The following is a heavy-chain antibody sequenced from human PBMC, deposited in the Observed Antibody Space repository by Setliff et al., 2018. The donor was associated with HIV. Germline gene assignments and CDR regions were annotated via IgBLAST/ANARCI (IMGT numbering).Heavy chain of an antibody. D-gene: IGHD2-21*02. J-gene: IGHJ6*03. CDR2: LSDDGSRE. CDR1: GFTFSNFA. CDR3: AKVGGDGRFHYYHMDV. V-gene: IGHV3-30*01. Sequence: PGGSLRLSCVASGFTFSNFAMHWVRQAPGKGLEWVAVLSDDGSRESYADSMEGRFTISRDNSKNTLYLRMNRLRPEDTAVYYCAKVGGDGRFHYYHMDVWGKGTTVTSP.